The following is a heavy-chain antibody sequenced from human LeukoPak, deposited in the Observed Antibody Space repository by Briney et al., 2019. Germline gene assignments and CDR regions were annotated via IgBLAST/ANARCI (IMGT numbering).Heavy chain of an antibody. CDR2: IYYTGST. V-gene: IGHV4-34*01. D-gene: IGHD5-24*01. Sequence: SSETLSLTCAVYGGSFSGYNWGWIRQPPGKGLEWIGSIYYTGSTYYYPSLKSRVTISVDTSKNQFSLNLISVTAADTAIYYCATAEGYTRGGFDYWGQGTLVTVSS. CDR3: ATAEGYTRGGFDY. CDR1: GGSFSGYN. J-gene: IGHJ4*02.